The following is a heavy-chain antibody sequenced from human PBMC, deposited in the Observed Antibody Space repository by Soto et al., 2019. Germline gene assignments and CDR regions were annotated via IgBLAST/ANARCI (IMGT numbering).Heavy chain of an antibody. J-gene: IGHJ3*01. CDR1: GYTLTELS. V-gene: IGHV1-24*01. CDR3: ARDVIRNHPDAFDV. Sequence: GASVKVSCKVSGYTLTELSMHWVRQAPGKGLEWMGGFDPEDGETIYAQKFQGRVTMTEDTSTDTAYMELRSLSSDDTAVYYCARDVIRNHPDAFDVWGQGTMVTVSS. CDR2: FDPEDGET.